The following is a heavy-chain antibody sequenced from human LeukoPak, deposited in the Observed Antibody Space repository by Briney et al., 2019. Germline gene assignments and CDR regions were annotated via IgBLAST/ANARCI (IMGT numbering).Heavy chain of an antibody. CDR1: GFTFSSYS. J-gene: IGHJ4*02. D-gene: IGHD3-10*01. Sequence: LTGGSLRLSCAASGFTFSSYSMNWVRQAPGKGLEWVTCISGSSSTIYYADSVKGRFTISRDNAKNSLYLQMNSLRAEDTAVYYCAKDLRRSWFGELLYRAYDYWGQGTLVTVSP. CDR3: AKDLRRSWFGELLYRAYDY. CDR2: ISGSSSTI. V-gene: IGHV3-48*01.